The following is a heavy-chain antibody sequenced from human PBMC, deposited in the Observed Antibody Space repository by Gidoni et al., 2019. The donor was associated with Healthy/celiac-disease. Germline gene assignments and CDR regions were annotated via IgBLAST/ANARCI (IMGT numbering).Heavy chain of an antibody. CDR1: GGTFSSYA. J-gene: IGHJ6*02. CDR3: ALRGAVAGGGLGLWGVYYYYGMDV. D-gene: IGHD6-19*01. CDR2: IIPIFGTA. V-gene: IGHV1-69*01. Sequence: QVHLVQSGAVVKKPGSSVKVSCTASGGTFSSYAISWVLQAPGQGLEWMGGIIPIFGTATYAQKFQGRVTITADESTSTAYMELSSLRSEDTAVYYCALRGAVAGGGLGLWGVYYYYGMDVWGQGTTVTVSS.